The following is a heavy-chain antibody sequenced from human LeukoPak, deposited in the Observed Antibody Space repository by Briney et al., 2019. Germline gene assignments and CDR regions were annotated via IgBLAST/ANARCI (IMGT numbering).Heavy chain of an antibody. CDR3: ARDIDGYNSH. D-gene: IGHD5-24*01. J-gene: IGHJ4*02. Sequence: SVKVSCKASGGTFSSYAISWVRQAPGQGLEWMGRIIPILGIANYAQKFQGRVTITADKSTTTAYMELSSLRSDDTAVYYCARDIDGYNSHWGQGTLVAVSS. V-gene: IGHV1-69*04. CDR1: GGTFSSYA. CDR2: IIPILGIA.